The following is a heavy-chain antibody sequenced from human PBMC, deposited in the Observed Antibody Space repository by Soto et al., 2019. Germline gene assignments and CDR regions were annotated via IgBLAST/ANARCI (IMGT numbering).Heavy chain of an antibody. J-gene: IGHJ6*02. CDR2: INPGDSDT. CDR3: ARRRNLEHGIDV. Sequence: EVLLVQSGSEVKKPGESLKISCEGSGYSLTSYWIGWARQMSGKGLEWMGIINPGDSDTRYSPSFQGQVTISVDRSINTAYLPWISLEASDTAMYYCARRRNLEHGIDVWGQGTTVTVSS. CDR1: GYSLTSYW. V-gene: IGHV5-51*01.